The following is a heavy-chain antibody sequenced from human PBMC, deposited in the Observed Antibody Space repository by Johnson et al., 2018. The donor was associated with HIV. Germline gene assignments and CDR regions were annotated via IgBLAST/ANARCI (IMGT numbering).Heavy chain of an antibody. D-gene: IGHD2-21*01. Sequence: MLLVESGGGLVQPGGSLRLSCEASGFTFSDHYMDWVRQAPGKGLEWVGRSRNKANTYTTEYAVSVKGRFTIPRDDSKNSLYLQMNSLKTEDTAVYYCARDGYSGGFDIWGQGTMVTVSS. CDR2: SRNKANTYTT. CDR3: ARDGYSGGFDI. V-gene: IGHV3-72*01. CDR1: GFTFSDHY. J-gene: IGHJ3*02.